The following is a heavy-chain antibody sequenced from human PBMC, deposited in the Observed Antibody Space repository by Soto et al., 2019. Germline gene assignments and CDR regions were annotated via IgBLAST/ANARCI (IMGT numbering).Heavy chain of an antibody. Sequence: PGGSLRLSCAASGFTFSSYWMSWVRQAPGKGLEWVANIKQDGSEKYYVDSVKGRFTISRDNAKNSLYLQMNSLRAEDTAVYYCAREAAYCSSTSCYPGPDMLPPANWFDPWGQGT. J-gene: IGHJ5*02. V-gene: IGHV3-7*04. CDR2: IKQDGSEK. CDR1: GFTFSSYW. D-gene: IGHD2-2*01. CDR3: AREAAYCSSTSCYPGPDMLPPANWFDP.